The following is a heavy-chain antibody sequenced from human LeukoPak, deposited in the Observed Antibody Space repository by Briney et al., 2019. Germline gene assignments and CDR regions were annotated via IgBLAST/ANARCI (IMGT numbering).Heavy chain of an antibody. D-gene: IGHD3-10*01. J-gene: IGHJ6*03. Sequence: SETLSLTCTVSGYSISSGYYWGWIRQPPGKGLEWIGSIYHSGSTNYNPSLKSRVTMSVDTSKNQFSLKLSSVIAADTAVYYCAGAVGSGSFQTYYYYMDVWGKGTTVTISS. CDR3: AGAVGSGSFQTYYYYMDV. CDR2: IYHSGST. V-gene: IGHV4-38-2*02. CDR1: GYSISSGYY.